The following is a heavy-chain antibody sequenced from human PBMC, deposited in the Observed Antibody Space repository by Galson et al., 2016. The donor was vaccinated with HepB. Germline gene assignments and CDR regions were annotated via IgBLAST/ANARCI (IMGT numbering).Heavy chain of an antibody. V-gene: IGHV1-18*01. Sequence: SVKVSCKASGYTFPNSGISWVRQAPGQGLEWMGWISNHNGNTSYAQKFQGRVTMTTDTSTNTAFMEMRGLRSDDTAIYYCARDYGLYDYIWGTYSYYYYGMDVWGQGTAVIVS. J-gene: IGHJ6*02. CDR2: ISNHNGNT. CDR3: ARDYGLYDYIWGTYSYYYYGMDV. CDR1: GYTFPNSG. D-gene: IGHD3-16*01.